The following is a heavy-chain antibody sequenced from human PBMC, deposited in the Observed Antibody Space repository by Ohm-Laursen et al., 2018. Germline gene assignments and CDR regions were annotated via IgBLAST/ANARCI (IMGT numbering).Heavy chain of an antibody. CDR3: ARSITMIVVAD. CDR2: IYYSGST. CDR1: GGSISSSSYY. D-gene: IGHD3-22*01. J-gene: IGHJ4*02. Sequence: GTLSLTCIVSGGSISSSSYYWGWIRQPPGKGLEWIGSIYYSGSTYYNPSLKSRVTISVDTSKNQFSLKPSSVTAADTAVYYCARSITMIVVADWGQGTLVTVSS. V-gene: IGHV4-39*01.